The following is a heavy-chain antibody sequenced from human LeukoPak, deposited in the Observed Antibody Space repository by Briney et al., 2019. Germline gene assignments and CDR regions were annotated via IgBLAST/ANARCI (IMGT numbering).Heavy chain of an antibody. V-gene: IGHV4-59*01. J-gene: IGHJ4*02. CDR1: GGSISSYY. CDR2: IYYSGST. Sequence: SETLSLTCTVSGGSISSYYWSWIRQPPGKGLERIGYIYYSGSTNYNPSLKSRVTISVDTSKNQFSLKLSSVTAADTAVYYCARGVPSYYDFWSGTSHYFDYWGQGTLVTVSS. D-gene: IGHD3-3*01. CDR3: ARGVPSYYDFWSGTSHYFDY.